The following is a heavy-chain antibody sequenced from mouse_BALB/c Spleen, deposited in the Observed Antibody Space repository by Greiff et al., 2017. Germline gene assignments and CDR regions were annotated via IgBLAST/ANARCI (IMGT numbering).Heavy chain of an antibody. J-gene: IGHJ2*01. V-gene: IGHV5-17*02. CDR1: GFTFSSFG. CDR2: ISSGSSTI. CDR3: ARGGEEVYFDY. Sequence: EVQGVESGGGLVQPGGSRKLSCAASGFTFSSFGMHWVRQAPEKGLEWVAYISSGSSTIYYADTVKGRFTISRDNPKNTLFLQMTSLRSEDTAMYYCARGGEEVYFDYWGQGTTLTVSS.